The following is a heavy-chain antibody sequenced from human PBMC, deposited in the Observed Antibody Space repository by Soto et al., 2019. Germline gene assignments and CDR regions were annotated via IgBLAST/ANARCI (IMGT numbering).Heavy chain of an antibody. CDR2: IIPILGIA. CDR1: GGTFSSYT. CDR3: ARDIGGSSDYVQEDY. V-gene: IGHV1-69*08. Sequence: QVQLVQSGAEMKKPGSSVKVSCKASGGTFSSYTISWVRQAPGQGLEWMGRIIPILGIANYAQEFQGRVTITADKSTSTADMELSILRSEDTAMYYCARDIGGSSDYVQEDYWGQGTLVTVSS. D-gene: IGHD5-12*01. J-gene: IGHJ4*02.